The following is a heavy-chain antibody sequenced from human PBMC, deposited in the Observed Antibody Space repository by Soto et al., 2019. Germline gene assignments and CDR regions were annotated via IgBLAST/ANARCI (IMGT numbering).Heavy chain of an antibody. CDR2: ISATGDNT. CDR1: GFVFGSYP. D-gene: IGHD6-13*01. CDR3: AKRSGSWYFFDH. V-gene: IGHV3-23*01. J-gene: IGHJ4*02. Sequence: EVQLLESGGGLVQPGGSLRLCCTTSGFVFGSYPMAWVRQAPGKGLEWVSSISATGDNTYYADSVKGRCTISRDNSKQTVFLQMIGLGAEDTGIYYCAKRSGSWYFFDHWGQGTLVAVSS.